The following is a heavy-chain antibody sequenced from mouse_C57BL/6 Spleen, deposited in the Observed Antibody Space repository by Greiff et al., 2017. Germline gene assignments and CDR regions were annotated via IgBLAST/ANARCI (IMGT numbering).Heavy chain of an antibody. J-gene: IGHJ4*01. V-gene: IGHV1-26*01. D-gene: IGHD2-5*01. CDR2: INPNNGGT. CDR1: GYTFTDYY. Sequence: EVQLQQSGPELVKPGASVKISCKASGYTFTDYYMNWVKQSHGKSLEWIGDINPNNGGTSYNQKFTGKATLTVDKSSSTAYMELRSLTSEDSAVYYCARFYSNYHYYAMDYWGQGTSVTVSS. CDR3: ARFYSNYHYYAMDY.